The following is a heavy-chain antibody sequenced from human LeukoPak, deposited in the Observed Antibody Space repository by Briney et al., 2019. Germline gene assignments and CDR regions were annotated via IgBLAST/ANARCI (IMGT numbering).Heavy chain of an antibody. J-gene: IGHJ5*02. CDR3: ARDVVRKIGVVVVAATPWFDP. Sequence: PSETLSLTCTVSGGSISSYYWSWIRQPAGKGLEWIGRIYTSGSTNYNPSLKSRVTMSVDTSKNQFSLKLSSVTAADTAVYYCARDVVRKIGVVVVAATPWFDPWGQGTLVTVSS. V-gene: IGHV4-4*07. D-gene: IGHD2-15*01. CDR2: IYTSGST. CDR1: GGSISSYY.